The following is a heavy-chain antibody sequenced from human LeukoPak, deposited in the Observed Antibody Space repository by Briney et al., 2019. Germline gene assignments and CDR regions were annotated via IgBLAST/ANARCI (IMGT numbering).Heavy chain of an antibody. CDR1: GYTFTSYY. D-gene: IGHD3-22*01. J-gene: IGHJ4*02. CDR2: INPSGGSA. Sequence: ASVKVSCKASGYTFTSYYMHWVRQAPGQGLEWMGIINPSGGSASYAQKFQGRVTMTRDMSTSTVYMELSSLRSEDTAVYDCARPGAYYYDSSGYYGVWGQGTLVTVSS. V-gene: IGHV1-46*01. CDR3: ARPGAYYYDSSGYYGV.